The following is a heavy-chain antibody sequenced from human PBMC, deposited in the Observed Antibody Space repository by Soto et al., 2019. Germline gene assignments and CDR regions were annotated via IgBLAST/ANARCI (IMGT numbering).Heavy chain of an antibody. V-gene: IGHV3-53*01. Sequence: EVQLVESGGGLIQPGGSLRLSCAASGFTVSSNYMSWVRQAPGMGLAWVSVIYTGGTTLYADSVKGRFTISRDISKDTLDLQMNSLRAEDTAVYYCARDLGRDSNQHWGQGTLVTVSS. CDR3: ARDLGRDSNQH. CDR1: GFTVSSNY. D-gene: IGHD4-4*01. J-gene: IGHJ1*01. CDR2: IYTGGTT.